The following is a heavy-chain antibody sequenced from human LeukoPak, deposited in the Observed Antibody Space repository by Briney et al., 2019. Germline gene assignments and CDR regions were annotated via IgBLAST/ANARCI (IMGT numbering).Heavy chain of an antibody. CDR2: IYSGGST. J-gene: IGHJ4*02. Sequence: GGSLRLSCAASGFTVSSNYMSWVRQALGKGLEWVSVIYSGGSTYYADSVKGRFTISRDNSKNTLYLQMNSLRAEDTAVYYCARGFLTTVNMGALFDYWGQGTLVTVSS. CDR1: GFTVSSNY. CDR3: ARGFLTTVNMGALFDY. V-gene: IGHV3-53*01. D-gene: IGHD4-17*01.